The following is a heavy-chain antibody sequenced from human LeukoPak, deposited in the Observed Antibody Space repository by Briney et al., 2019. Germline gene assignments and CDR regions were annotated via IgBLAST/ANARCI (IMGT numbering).Heavy chain of an antibody. CDR2: IYYSGST. D-gene: IGHD6-19*01. CDR3: ARVGSSGSHKYYYYYGMDV. V-gene: IGHV4-59*01. CDR1: GGSISSYY. Sequence: SETLSLTCTVSGGSISSYYWSWIRQPPGKGLEWNGYIYYSGSTNYNPSLKSRVTISVDTSKNQFSLKLSSVTAADTAVYYCARVGSSGSHKYYYYYGMDVWGQGTTVTVSS. J-gene: IGHJ6*02.